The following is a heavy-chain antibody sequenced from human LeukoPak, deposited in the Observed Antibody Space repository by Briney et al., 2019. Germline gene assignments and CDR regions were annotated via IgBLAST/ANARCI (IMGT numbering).Heavy chain of an antibody. J-gene: IGHJ4*02. CDR2: MNHEGSET. V-gene: IGHV3-7*01. CDR1: GFDFSGYW. CDR3: ARSMVTNYFDY. Sequence: GGSLGLSCAVSGFDFSGYWMTWVRQAPGKGLEWVATMNHEGSETYYLHSVKGRFTISRDDAKQSLYLQMNSLRAEDTAVYYCARSMVTNYFDYWGQGSLVTVSS. D-gene: IGHD2-21*02.